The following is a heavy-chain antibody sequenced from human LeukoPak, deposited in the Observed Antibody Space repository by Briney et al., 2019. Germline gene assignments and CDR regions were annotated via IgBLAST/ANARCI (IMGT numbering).Heavy chain of an antibody. Sequence: GGSLRLSCAASGFTFSSYSMNWVRQAPGKGLEWVSSISSSSSYIYYADSVKGRFTISRDNAKNSLYLQMNSLRAEDTAVYYCARGPTVVNDAFDIWGQGTMVTVSS. D-gene: IGHD4-23*01. CDR3: ARGPTVVNDAFDI. CDR1: GFTFSSYS. J-gene: IGHJ3*02. CDR2: ISSSSSYI. V-gene: IGHV3-21*01.